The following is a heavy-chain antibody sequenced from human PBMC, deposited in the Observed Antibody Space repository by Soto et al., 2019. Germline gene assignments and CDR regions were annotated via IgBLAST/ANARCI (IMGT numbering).Heavy chain of an antibody. CDR3: ARKNGVLDAFDI. V-gene: IGHV4-28*01. D-gene: IGHD4-17*01. CDR2: IYYSGST. CDR1: GYSISSSNW. J-gene: IGHJ3*02. Sequence: QVQLQESGPGLVKPSDTLSLTCAVSGYSISSSNWWGWIRQPPGKGLEWIGYIYYSGSTYYNPSLKRQATMSVDTSKIQFSLKLSSVTAVDTAVYYCARKNGVLDAFDIWGQGTMVTVSS.